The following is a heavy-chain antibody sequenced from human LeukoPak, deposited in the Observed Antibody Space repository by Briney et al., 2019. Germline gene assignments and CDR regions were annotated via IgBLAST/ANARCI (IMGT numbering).Heavy chain of an antibody. Sequence: PGGSLRLSCAASGFTFRSYAMHWVRQAPGKGLEWVAVISYDGSNIYYADSVKGRFTISRDNAKNSLYLQMNSLRAEDTAVYYCARDSYSSSWYGTGGYWGQGTLVTVSS. J-gene: IGHJ4*02. CDR1: GFTFRSYA. D-gene: IGHD6-13*01. CDR2: ISYDGSNI. V-gene: IGHV3-30-3*01. CDR3: ARDSYSSSWYGTGGY.